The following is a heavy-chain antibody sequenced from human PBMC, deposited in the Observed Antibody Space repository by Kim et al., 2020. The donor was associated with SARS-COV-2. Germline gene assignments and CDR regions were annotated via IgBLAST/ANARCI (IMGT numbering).Heavy chain of an antibody. D-gene: IGHD3-3*01. J-gene: IGHJ4*02. CDR1: GFTFDDYA. V-gene: IGHV3-9*01. CDR2: ISWNSGSI. CDR3: AKGYDFWSGYLDY. Sequence: GGSLRLSCAASGFTFDDYAMHWVRQAPGKGLEWVSGISWNSGSIGYADSVKGRFTISRDNAKNSLYLQMNSLRAEDTALYYCAKGYDFWSGYLDYWGQGT.